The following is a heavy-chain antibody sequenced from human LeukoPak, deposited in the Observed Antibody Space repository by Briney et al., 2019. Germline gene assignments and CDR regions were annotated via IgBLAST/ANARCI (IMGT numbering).Heavy chain of an antibody. CDR1: GGTFSSYA. V-gene: IGHV1-69*06. D-gene: IGHD6-25*01. CDR3: ARDGSERDDYYYMDV. CDR2: IIPIFGTA. Sequence: ASVKVSCKASGGTFSSYAISWVRQAPGQGLEWMGGIIPIFGTANYAQKFQGRVTITADKSTSTAYMELSSLRSEDTAVYYCARDGSERDDYYYMDVWGKGTTVTVSS. J-gene: IGHJ6*03.